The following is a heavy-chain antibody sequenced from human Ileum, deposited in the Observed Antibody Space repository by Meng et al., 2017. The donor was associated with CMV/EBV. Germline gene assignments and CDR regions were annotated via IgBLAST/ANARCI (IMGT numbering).Heavy chain of an antibody. V-gene: IGHV6-1*01. CDR3: ARNIFEDQMLPFDY. Sequence: QVPLPQSGPGLVKPSKTLSLICAISGDSISSKSVTWNWIRQSPSRGLEWLGRTYYRSKWYNDYAVSVKSRITINPDTSRNHFFLQLSSVSPEDTAVYYCARNIFEDQMLPFDYWGQGTLVTVSS. D-gene: IGHD2-2*01. J-gene: IGHJ4*02. CDR2: TYYRSKWYN. CDR1: GDSISSKSVT.